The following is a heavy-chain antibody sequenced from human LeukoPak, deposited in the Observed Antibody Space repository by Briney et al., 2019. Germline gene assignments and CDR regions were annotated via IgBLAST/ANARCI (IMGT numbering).Heavy chain of an antibody. J-gene: IGHJ4*02. V-gene: IGHV3-33*01. CDR2: IWYDGSNK. D-gene: IGHD6-13*01. CDR3: ARDFYGSVVKAAGPFDY. CDR1: GFTFSSYG. Sequence: PGRSLRLSCAASGFTFSSYGMHWVREAPGKGLEWVAVIWYDGSNKYYADSVKGRFTISRDNSKNTLYLQMNSLRAEDTAVYYCARDFYGSVVKAAGPFDYWGQGTLVTVSS.